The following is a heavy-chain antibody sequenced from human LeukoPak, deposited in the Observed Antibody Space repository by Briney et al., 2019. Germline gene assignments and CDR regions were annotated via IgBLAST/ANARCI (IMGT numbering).Heavy chain of an antibody. CDR3: ARQLGTTYYDILTGYYNAWFDP. CDR2: INHSGST. Sequence: SETLSLTCAVYGGSFSGYYWSWIRQPPGKGLEWIGEINHSGSTNYNPSLKSRVTIPVDTSKNQFSLKLSSVTAADTAVYYCARQLGTTYYDILTGYYNAWFDPWGQGTLVTVSS. J-gene: IGHJ5*02. CDR1: GGSFSGYY. V-gene: IGHV4-34*01. D-gene: IGHD3-9*01.